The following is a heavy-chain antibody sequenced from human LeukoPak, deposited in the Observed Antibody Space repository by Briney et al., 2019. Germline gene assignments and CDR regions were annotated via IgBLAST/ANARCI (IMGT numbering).Heavy chain of an antibody. D-gene: IGHD6-13*01. CDR3: ARGHEYISSRYRSPAYFDY. Sequence: PGGSLRLSCAASGFTFSTNDMSWVRQAPGKGLEWVSILSVIGGSTNYADSVKGRFTISRDNAKNALYLQMNSLSDEDTAVYYCARGHEYISSRYRSPAYFDYWGQGTLVTVSS. J-gene: IGHJ4*02. CDR2: LSVIGGST. V-gene: IGHV3-23*01. CDR1: GFTFSTND.